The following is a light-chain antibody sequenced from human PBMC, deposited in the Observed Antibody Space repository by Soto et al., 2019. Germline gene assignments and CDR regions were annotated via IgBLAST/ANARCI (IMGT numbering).Light chain of an antibody. CDR3: QHYNPGPPAT. CDR2: GAS. V-gene: IGKV3-15*01. J-gene: IGKJ2*01. Sequence: DIVMTQSPAALSVSPGERATLSCRASQSVGSSVAWYQQKPGQAPRFLMYGASTRAAGVPARFSGSGSGTEFSLPISSRQSEVFAFYYCQHYNPGPPATFGRGTKREIK. CDR1: QSVGSS.